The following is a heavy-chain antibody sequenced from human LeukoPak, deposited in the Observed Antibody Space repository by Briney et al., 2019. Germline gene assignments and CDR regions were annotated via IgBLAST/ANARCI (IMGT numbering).Heavy chain of an antibody. D-gene: IGHD3-10*01. CDR2: IHSSGST. V-gene: IGHV4-59*01. CDR3: ATGSGNYYNRAFDY. J-gene: IGHJ4*02. CDR1: GGSLSSYY. Sequence: SETLSLTCTVSGGSLSSYYWSWIRQPPGRGLEWIGYIHSSGSTNFNPSLKSRVTISEDTSKNQFSLRLTSVTAADTAVYYCATGSGNYYNRAFDYWGQGTLVTVSS.